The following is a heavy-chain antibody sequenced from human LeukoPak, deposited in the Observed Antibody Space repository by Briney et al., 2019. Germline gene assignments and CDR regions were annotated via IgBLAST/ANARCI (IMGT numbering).Heavy chain of an antibody. CDR3: ARVAAAGNWFDP. Sequence: GGSLRLSCAASGFTFSSYSMNWIRQAPGKGLEWVSYISSSSSYTNYADSVKGRFTISRDNAKNSLYLQMNSLRAEDTAVYYCARVAAAGNWFDPWGQGTLVTVSS. CDR1: GFTFSSYS. D-gene: IGHD6-13*01. J-gene: IGHJ5*02. V-gene: IGHV3-21*05. CDR2: ISSSSSYT.